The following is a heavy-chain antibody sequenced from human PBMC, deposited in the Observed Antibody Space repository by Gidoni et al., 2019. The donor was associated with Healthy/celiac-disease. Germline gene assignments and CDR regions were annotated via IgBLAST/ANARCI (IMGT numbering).Heavy chain of an antibody. J-gene: IGHJ4*02. V-gene: IGHV3-33*01. D-gene: IGHD6-19*01. CDR1: GFTFSSYG. Sequence: QVQLVESGGGVVQPGRSLRLSCAASGFTFSSYGMHWVRQAPGKGLEWVAVIWYDGSNKYYADSVKGRFTISRDNSKNTLYLQMNSLRAEDTAVYYCAREIVAGTVDYWGQGTLVTVSS. CDR3: AREIVAGTVDY. CDR2: IWYDGSNK.